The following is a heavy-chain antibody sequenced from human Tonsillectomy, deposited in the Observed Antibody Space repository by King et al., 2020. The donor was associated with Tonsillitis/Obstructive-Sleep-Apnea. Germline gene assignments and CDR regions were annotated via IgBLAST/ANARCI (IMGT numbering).Heavy chain of an antibody. CDR3: ARGDPLSSSWYSPAQYGLDV. CDR2: INPSGGST. Sequence: VQLVESGAEVKKPGASVKVSCKASGYTFTSYYMHWVRQAPGQGLEWMGIINPSGGSTSYAQKFQGRVTMTRDTSTSTFYMELSSLRSEDTAVYYCARGDPLSSSWYSPAQYGLDVWGQGTTVTVSS. CDR1: GYTFTSYY. D-gene: IGHD6-13*01. V-gene: IGHV1-46*01. J-gene: IGHJ6*02.